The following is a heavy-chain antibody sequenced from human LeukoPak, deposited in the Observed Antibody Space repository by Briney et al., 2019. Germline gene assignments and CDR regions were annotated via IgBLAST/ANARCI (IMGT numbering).Heavy chain of an antibody. Sequence: SETLSLTCVVSGYSISSGYYWGWIRQPPGKGLEWVGSIYHSGITYYNPSLKSRVPISLDTSKNQFSLKLSSVTAADTAVYYCAKHNSDGSFDPWGQGTLVTVSS. CDR2: IYHSGIT. CDR1: GYSISSGYY. D-gene: IGHD2-15*01. J-gene: IGHJ5*02. V-gene: IGHV4-38-2*01. CDR3: AKHNSDGSFDP.